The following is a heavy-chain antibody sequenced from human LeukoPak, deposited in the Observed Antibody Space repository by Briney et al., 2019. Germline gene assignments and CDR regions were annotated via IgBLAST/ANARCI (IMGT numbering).Heavy chain of an antibody. J-gene: IGHJ6*03. V-gene: IGHV4-39*07. CDR1: GGSISSSSYY. CDR3: ARGTGGESSWYYYYYMDV. CDR2: IYYSGST. D-gene: IGHD6-13*01. Sequence: SETLSLTCTVSGGSISSSSYYWGWIRQPPGKGLEWIGSIYYSGSTYYNPSLKSRVTISVDTSKNQFSLKLSSVTAADTAVYYCARGTGGESSWYYYYYMDVWGKGTTVTVSS.